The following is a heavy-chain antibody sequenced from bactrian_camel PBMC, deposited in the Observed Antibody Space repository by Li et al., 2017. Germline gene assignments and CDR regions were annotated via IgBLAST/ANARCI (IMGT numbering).Heavy chain of an antibody. D-gene: IGHD1*01. J-gene: IGHJ6*01. CDR1: GFSVSEDE. Sequence: HVQLVESGGGSVQAGGSLTLSCTASGFSVSEDEMGWYRQAPDNECELVSKIGRNGRIYYNQEVKGRFTISQDNAKNTVYLQMNSLEPSDTATYYCAAARDDARRACTGDSLLKFGFWGQGTQVTVS. V-gene: IGHV3S63*01. CDR3: AAARDDARRACTGDSLLKFGF. CDR2: IGRNGRI.